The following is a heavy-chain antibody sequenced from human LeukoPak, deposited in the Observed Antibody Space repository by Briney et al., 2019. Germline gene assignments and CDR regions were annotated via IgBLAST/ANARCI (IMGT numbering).Heavy chain of an antibody. CDR2: IYPGDSDT. D-gene: IGHD3-3*01. CDR1: GYSFTSYW. V-gene: IGHV5-51*01. Sequence: GESLKISCKGSGYSFTSYWIGWVRQMPGKGLEWMGIIYPGDSDTRYSPSFQGQVTISADKSISTAYLQWSSLKASDTAMYYCARPVTTITIFGVVTEYFDYWGRGTLVTVSS. J-gene: IGHJ4*02. CDR3: ARPVTTITIFGVVTEYFDY.